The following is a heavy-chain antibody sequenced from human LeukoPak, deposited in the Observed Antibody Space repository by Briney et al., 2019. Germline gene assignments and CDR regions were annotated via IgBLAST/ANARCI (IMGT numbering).Heavy chain of an antibody. CDR1: GFTFSTYA. CDR2: ISGSGSST. J-gene: IGHJ3*01. V-gene: IGHV3-23*01. Sequence: VGSLRLSCAASGFTFSTYAMSWVRQAPGKGLEWVSVISGSGSSTYYADSVKGRFTISRDNSKNTLYLQMNSLRAEDTAVYYCAKEMATIRDFDFWGQGTMVTVSS. CDR3: AKEMATIRDFDF. D-gene: IGHD5-24*01.